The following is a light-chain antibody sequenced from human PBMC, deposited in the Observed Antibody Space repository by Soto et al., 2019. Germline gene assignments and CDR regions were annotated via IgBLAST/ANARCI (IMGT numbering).Light chain of an antibody. CDR1: TGSVTSAHH. V-gene: IGLV7-46*01. J-gene: IGLJ3*02. Sequence: QAVVTQEPSLTVSPGGTVTLTCGSSTGSVTSAHHPYWFQQKPGQAPRTLIYDTSEKHSWTPVRFSGSLLGGKAALTLSGAQSEDDAEYYCLLFHNGPWVFGGGTKLTVL. CDR3: LLFHNGPWV. CDR2: DTS.